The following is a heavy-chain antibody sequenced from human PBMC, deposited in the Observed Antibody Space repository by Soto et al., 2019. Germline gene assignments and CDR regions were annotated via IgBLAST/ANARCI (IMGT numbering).Heavy chain of an antibody. J-gene: IGHJ5*02. Sequence: SETLSLTCTVSGGSISDSYWSWIRQPPGKGLEWIGYIFHGGSTYYNPSLRSRVTISVDRSRTQFSLKMSSVTAADMAVYYCARGRVVVPAAVMFNCLDPWGQGALVTVS. CDR2: IFHGGST. D-gene: IGHD2-2*01. CDR3: ARGRVVVPAAVMFNCLDP. V-gene: IGHV4-30-2*01. CDR1: GGSISDSY.